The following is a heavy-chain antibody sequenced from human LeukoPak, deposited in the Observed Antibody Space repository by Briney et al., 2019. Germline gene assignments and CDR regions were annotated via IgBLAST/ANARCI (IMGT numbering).Heavy chain of an antibody. Sequence: ASVKVSCKASGYTFTSYDINWARQATGQGLEWMGWMNPNSGNTGYAQKFQGRVTMTRNTSVSTAYMELSSLRSEDTAVYYCARLSSLGLEDYWGQGTLVTVSS. CDR2: MNPNSGNT. CDR1: GYTFTSYD. V-gene: IGHV1-8*01. CDR3: ARLSSLGLEDY. D-gene: IGHD3-16*02. J-gene: IGHJ4*02.